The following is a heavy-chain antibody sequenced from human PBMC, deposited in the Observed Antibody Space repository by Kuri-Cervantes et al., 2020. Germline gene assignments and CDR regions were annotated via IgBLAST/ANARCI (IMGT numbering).Heavy chain of an antibody. CDR1: GYTFTSYP. J-gene: IGHJ4*02. D-gene: IGHD3-22*01. CDR2: INAGNGNT. Sequence: ASVKVSCKASGYTFTSYPMHWVRQAPGQRLEWMGWINAGNGNTKYSQKFQGRVTITRDTSASTAYMELSSLRSEDTAVYYCAREKGLYYDSSGEYFDYWGQGTLVTVSS. V-gene: IGHV1-3*01. CDR3: AREKGLYYDSSGEYFDY.